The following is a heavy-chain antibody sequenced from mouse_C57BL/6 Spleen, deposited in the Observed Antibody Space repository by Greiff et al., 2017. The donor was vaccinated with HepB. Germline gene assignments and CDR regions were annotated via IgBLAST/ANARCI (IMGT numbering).Heavy chain of an antibody. D-gene: IGHD1-1*01. Sequence: VQLQQSDAELVKPGASVKISCKVSGYTFTDHTIHWMKQRPEQGLEWIGYIYPRDGSTKYNEKFKGKATLTADKYSSTADMQLNSLTSEDSAVYFCARGDYYGSSDSWFAYWGQVTLVTVSA. V-gene: IGHV1-78*01. CDR2: IYPRDGST. CDR3: ARGDYYGSSDSWFAY. CDR1: GYTFTDHT. J-gene: IGHJ3*01.